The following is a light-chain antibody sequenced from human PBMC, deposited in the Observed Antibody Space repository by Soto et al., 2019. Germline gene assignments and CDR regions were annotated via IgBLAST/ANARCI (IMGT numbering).Light chain of an antibody. Sequence: EIVMRQCPATLSGCPGDRATLSCRASESVTSSLAWYQQKPGQPPRLLIYAASTRATDVPARFSGGGSETEFTLTISSLQSEDFAVYFCQQYNIWPLWTFGQGTKVDIK. CDR1: ESVTSS. J-gene: IGKJ1*01. V-gene: IGKV3-15*01. CDR3: QQYNIWPLWT. CDR2: AAS.